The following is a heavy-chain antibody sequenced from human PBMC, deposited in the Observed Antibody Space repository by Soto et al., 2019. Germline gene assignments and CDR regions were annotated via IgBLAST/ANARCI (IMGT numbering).Heavy chain of an antibody. V-gene: IGHV1-18*01. CDR2: MSAYNGNT. CDR3: ARGSVRFGELYDAFDV. D-gene: IGHD3-10*01. J-gene: IGHJ3*01. CDR1: GYTFIDHG. Sequence: QVQLVQSGVEVKKPGASVEVSCKASGYTFIDHGISWWRQAPGQGLEWLGWMSAYNGNTNYEDKFQGRVTMTRDTSTNTAHMELKSLTSDDTAVYYCARGSVRFGELYDAFDVWGQGTMVIVSS.